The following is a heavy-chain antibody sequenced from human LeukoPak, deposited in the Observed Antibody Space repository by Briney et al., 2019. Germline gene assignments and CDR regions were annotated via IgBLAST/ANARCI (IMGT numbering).Heavy chain of an antibody. J-gene: IGHJ3*02. Sequence: SETLSLTCAVSGGSISSSNWWSWVRQPPGKGLEWIGEIYHSGSTNYNPSLKSRVTISVDTSKNQFSLQLNSVTPEDTAVYYCARRFTAAAGTKTRDAFDIWGQGTMVTVSS. CDR3: ARRFTAAAGTKTRDAFDI. V-gene: IGHV4-4*02. CDR1: GGSISSSNW. D-gene: IGHD6-13*01. CDR2: IYHSGST.